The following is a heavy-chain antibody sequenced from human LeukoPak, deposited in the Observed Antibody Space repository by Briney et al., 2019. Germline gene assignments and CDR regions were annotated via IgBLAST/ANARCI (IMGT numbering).Heavy chain of an antibody. CDR1: GGSISSYY. V-gene: IGHV4-34*01. D-gene: IGHD5-12*01. Sequence: SETLSLTCTVSGGSISSYYWSWIRQPPGKGLEWIGEINHSGSTNYNPSLKSRVTISVDTSKNQFSLKLSSVTAADTAVYYCALSGYDRAPFDYWGQGTLVTVSS. J-gene: IGHJ4*02. CDR3: ALSGYDRAPFDY. CDR2: INHSGST.